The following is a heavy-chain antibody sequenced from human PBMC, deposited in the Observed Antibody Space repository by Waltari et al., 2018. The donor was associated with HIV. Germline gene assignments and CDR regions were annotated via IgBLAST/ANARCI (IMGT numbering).Heavy chain of an antibody. CDR1: GGTFSSYT. CDR2: IIPILGIA. Sequence: QVQLVQSGAEVKKPGSSVKVSCKASGGTFSSYTISWVRQAPGQGLEWMGRIIPILGIANYAQKFQGRVTITADKSTSTAYMELSSMRSEDTAVYYCARVTYYYDSSGYPPGPGYFDYWGQGTLVTVSS. CDR3: ARVTYYYDSSGYPPGPGYFDY. D-gene: IGHD3-22*01. J-gene: IGHJ4*02. V-gene: IGHV1-69*02.